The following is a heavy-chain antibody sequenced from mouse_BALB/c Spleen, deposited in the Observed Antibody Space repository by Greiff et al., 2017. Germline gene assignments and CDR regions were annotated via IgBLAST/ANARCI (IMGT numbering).Heavy chain of an antibody. CDR3: AVYGNYAMDY. V-gene: IGHV1-7*01. CDR2: INPSTGYT. D-gene: IGHD2-1*01. J-gene: IGHJ4*01. Sequence: VHLVESGAELAKPGASVKMSCKASGYTFTSYWMHWVKQRPGQGLEWIGYINPSTGYTEYNQKFKDKATLTADKSSSTAYMQLSSLTSEDSAVYYCAVYGNYAMDYWGQGTSVTVSS. CDR1: GYTFTSYW.